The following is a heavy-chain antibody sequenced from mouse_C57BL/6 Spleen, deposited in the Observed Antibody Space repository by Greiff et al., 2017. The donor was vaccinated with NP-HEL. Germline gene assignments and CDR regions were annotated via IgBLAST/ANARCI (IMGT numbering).Heavy chain of an antibody. CDR1: GYAFSSSW. CDR3: ARDGPYAMDY. CDR2: IYPGDGDT. J-gene: IGHJ4*01. D-gene: IGHD2-3*01. V-gene: IGHV1-82*01. Sequence: VQLQQSGPELVKPGASVKISCKASGYAFSSSWMNWVKQRPGKGLEWIGRIYPGDGDTNYNGKFKGKATLTADKSSSTAYMQLSSRTSEDSAVYFCARDGPYAMDYWGQGTSVTVSS.